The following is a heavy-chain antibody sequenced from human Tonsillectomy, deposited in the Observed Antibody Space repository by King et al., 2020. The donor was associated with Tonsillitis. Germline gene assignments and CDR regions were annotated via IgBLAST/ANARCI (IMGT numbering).Heavy chain of an antibody. CDR2: IKQDGSEK. J-gene: IGHJ4*02. CDR3: ARGDYYDSSGYFDY. Sequence: VQLVESGGGLVQPGGSLRLSCAASGFTFSIYWMSWVRQAPGKGLEGVANIKQDGSEKYYVDSVKGRFTISRDNAKNSLYLQMNSLRAEATAVYYCARGDYYDSSGYFDYWGQGTLVTVSS. D-gene: IGHD3-22*01. CDR1: GFTFSIYW. V-gene: IGHV3-7*03.